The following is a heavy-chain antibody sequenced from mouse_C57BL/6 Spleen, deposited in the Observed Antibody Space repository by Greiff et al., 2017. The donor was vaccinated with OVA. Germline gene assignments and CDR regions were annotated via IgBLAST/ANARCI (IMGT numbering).Heavy chain of an antibody. D-gene: IGHD1-1*01. CDR3: AITYGSSHYYAMDY. V-gene: IGHV1-18*01. CDR2: INPNNGGT. J-gene: IGHJ4*01. CDR1: GYTFTDYN. Sequence: VQLQQSGPELVKPGASVKIPCKASGYTFTDYNMDWVKQSHGKSLEWIGDINPNNGGTIYNQKFKGKATLTVDKSSSTAYMQLSSLTSEDSAVYYCAITYGSSHYYAMDYWGQGTSVTVSS.